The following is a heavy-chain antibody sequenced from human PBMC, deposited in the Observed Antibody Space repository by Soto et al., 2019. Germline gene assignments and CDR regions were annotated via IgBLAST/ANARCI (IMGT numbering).Heavy chain of an antibody. V-gene: IGHV3-74*01. J-gene: IGHJ4*02. CDR3: ARVDYYGSGSYYNPFDY. Sequence: GGSLRLSCAASGFTFSSYWMHWVRQAPGKGLVWVSRINSDGSSTSYADSVKGRFTISRDNAKNTLYLQMNSLRAEDTAVYYCARVDYYGSGSYYNPFDYWGQGTLVTVSS. CDR2: INSDGSST. CDR1: GFTFSSYW. D-gene: IGHD3-10*01.